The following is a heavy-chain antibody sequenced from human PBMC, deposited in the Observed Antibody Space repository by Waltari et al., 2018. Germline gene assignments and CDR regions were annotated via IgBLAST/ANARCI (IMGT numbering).Heavy chain of an antibody. D-gene: IGHD6-13*01. J-gene: IGHJ4*02. CDR1: GYTFTGYY. CDR2: INPNKGGT. Sequence: QVQLVQSGAEVKKPGASVKVSCKAPGYTFTGYYMHGVRQAPGQGLEWMGWINPNKGGTNYAQKFQGRVTMTRDTSISTAYMELSRLRSDDTAVYYCASPSSSWFYWGQGTLVTVSS. V-gene: IGHV1-2*02. CDR3: ASPSSSWFY.